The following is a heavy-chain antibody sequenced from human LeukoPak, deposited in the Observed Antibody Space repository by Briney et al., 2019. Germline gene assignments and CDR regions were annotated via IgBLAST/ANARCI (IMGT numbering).Heavy chain of an antibody. CDR2: IKQDGSEK. V-gene: IGHV3-7*04. CDR3: ARGGFLFDP. D-gene: IGHD5-12*01. Sequence: GGSLRLSCAASGFTFSSYWMSWVRQAPGKGLEWVANIKQDGSEKNYVDSVRGRFSISRDNAKNSLYPQMNSLRGEDTAVYYCARGGFLFDPWGQGTLVTVSS. J-gene: IGHJ5*02. CDR1: GFTFSSYW.